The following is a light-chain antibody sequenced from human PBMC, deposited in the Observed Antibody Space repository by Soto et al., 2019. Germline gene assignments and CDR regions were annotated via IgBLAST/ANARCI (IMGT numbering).Light chain of an antibody. CDR3: ATWDDSLHGHV. V-gene: IGLV1-44*01. CDR1: NSNIGSNT. CDR2: SNN. J-gene: IGLJ1*01. Sequence: QSVLTQPPSASGTPGQRVTVSCSGRNSNIGSNTVTWYQQLPGTAPKLLIYSNNHRPSGVPDRFSGSKSGTSASLAISGLQSEDEADYYGATWDDSLHGHVFGTGTKLTVL.